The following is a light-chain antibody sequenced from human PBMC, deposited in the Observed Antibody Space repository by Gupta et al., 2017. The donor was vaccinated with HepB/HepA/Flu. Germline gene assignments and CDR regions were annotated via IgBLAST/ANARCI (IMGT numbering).Light chain of an antibody. V-gene: IGKV1-9*01. CDR1: QGISSY. Sequence: DIQLTQSPSFLSPSVGDKVTITCRASQGISSYLAWYQQKPGKAPKLLIYAASTLQSGVPSRCSGSGSGTEFTLTISSLQPEDFATYYCQQLNSYPLFGPGTKVDIK. CDR2: AAS. J-gene: IGKJ3*01. CDR3: QQLNSYPL.